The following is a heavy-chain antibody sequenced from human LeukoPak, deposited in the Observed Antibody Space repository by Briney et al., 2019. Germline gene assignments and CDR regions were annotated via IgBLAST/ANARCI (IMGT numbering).Heavy chain of an antibody. J-gene: IGHJ6*04. V-gene: IGHV1-69*06. Sequence: GSSVKVSCKASGGTFSSYAISWVRQAPGQGLEWIGGIIPIFGTANYAQKFQGRVTITADKSTSTAYMELSSLRSEDTAVYYCASYDFVHCSGGSCYGGFYYYGMDVWGKGTTVTVSS. CDR3: ASYDFVHCSGGSCYGGFYYYGMDV. CDR2: IIPIFGTA. D-gene: IGHD2-15*01. CDR1: GGTFSSYA.